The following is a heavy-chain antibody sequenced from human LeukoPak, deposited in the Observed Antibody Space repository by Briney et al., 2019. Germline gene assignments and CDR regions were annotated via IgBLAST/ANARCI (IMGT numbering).Heavy chain of an antibody. CDR3: ARDGGWDYDTSGYYLHAFDI. CDR2: ISSSSSTI. J-gene: IGHJ3*02. Sequence: GGSLRLSCAASGFTFSRYSMNWVRQAPGKGLEWVSYISSSSSTIYYADSAKGRFTISRDNAKNSLYLQMNSLRAEDTAVYYCARDGGWDYDTSGYYLHAFDIWGQGTMVTVSS. D-gene: IGHD3-22*01. V-gene: IGHV3-48*01. CDR1: GFTFSRYS.